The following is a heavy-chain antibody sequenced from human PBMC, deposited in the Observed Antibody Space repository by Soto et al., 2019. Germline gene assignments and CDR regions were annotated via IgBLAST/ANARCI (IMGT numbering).Heavy chain of an antibody. CDR3: ARSDGKYQLLWAPFFFFYF. J-gene: IGHJ3*01. CDR2: INPSGGST. Sequence: GASVKVSCKASGYTFTIYYMHWVRQAPGQGLEWMGIINPSGGSTSYAQKFQGRVTMTRDTSTSTVYMELSSLRSEDTAVYYCARSDGKYQLLWAPFFFFYFGAQGKRVPVS. D-gene: IGHD2-2*01. V-gene: IGHV1-46*03. CDR1: GYTFTIYY.